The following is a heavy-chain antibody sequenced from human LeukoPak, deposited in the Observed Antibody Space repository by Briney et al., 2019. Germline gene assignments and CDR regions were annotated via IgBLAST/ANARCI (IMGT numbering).Heavy chain of an antibody. J-gene: IGHJ4*02. CDR3: AREESILEWLLYRFDY. Sequence: SETLSLTCTVSGYSISSGYYWGWIRQPPGKGLEWIGSVYHSGSTYYNPSLKSRVTISVDTSKNQFSLKLSSVTAADTAVYYCAREESILEWLLYRFDYWGQGTLVTVSS. CDR2: VYHSGST. V-gene: IGHV4-38-2*02. CDR1: GYSISSGYY. D-gene: IGHD3-3*01.